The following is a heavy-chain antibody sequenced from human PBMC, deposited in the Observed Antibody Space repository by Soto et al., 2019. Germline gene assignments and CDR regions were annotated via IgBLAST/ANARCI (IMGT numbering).Heavy chain of an antibody. D-gene: IGHD2-2*01. V-gene: IGHV3-15*07. CDR3: TTDPTPRYCSSTSCYVDYYYYGMDV. CDR1: GFTFSNAW. CDR2: IKSKTDGGTT. J-gene: IGHJ6*02. Sequence: ESGGGLVKPGGSLRLSCAASGFTFSNAWMNWVRQAPGKGLEWVGRIKSKTDGGTTDYAAPVKGRFTISRDDSKNTLYLQMNSLKTEDTAVYYCTTDPTPRYCSSTSCYVDYYYYGMDVWGQGTTVTVSS.